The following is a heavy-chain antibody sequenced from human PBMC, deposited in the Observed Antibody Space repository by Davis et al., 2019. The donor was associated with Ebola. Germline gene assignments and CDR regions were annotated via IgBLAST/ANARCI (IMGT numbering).Heavy chain of an antibody. D-gene: IGHD3-3*01. V-gene: IGHV1-69*13. Sequence: SVKVSCKASGGTFSSYAISWVRQAPGQGLEWMGGIIPIFGAANYAQKFQGRVTITADEPTSTAYMELSSLRSEDTAVYFCARGSTFWSAIEAYYYYYYMDVWGKGTTVTVPS. CDR3: ARGSTFWSAIEAYYYYYYMDV. CDR1: GGTFSSYA. J-gene: IGHJ6*03. CDR2: IIPIFGAA.